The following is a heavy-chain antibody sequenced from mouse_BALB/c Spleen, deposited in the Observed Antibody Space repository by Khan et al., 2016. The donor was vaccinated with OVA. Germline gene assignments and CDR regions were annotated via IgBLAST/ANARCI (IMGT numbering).Heavy chain of an antibody. CDR2: IWSDGSQ. CDR1: GFSLTNYG. V-gene: IGHV2-6-1*01. J-gene: IGHJ4*01. Sequence: QVQLKESGPGLVAPSQSLSITCTISGFSLTNYGVHWVRQPPGKGLEWLVVIWSDGSQTYNSDLKSRLTITNDNSKSQVFLKMNSLQTDDTAIYFCARQPYYHYNVMDYWGQGTSVTVSS. D-gene: IGHD2-10*01. CDR3: ARQPYYHYNVMDY.